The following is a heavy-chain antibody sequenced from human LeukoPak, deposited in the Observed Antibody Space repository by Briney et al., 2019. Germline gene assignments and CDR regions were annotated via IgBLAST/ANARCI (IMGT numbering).Heavy chain of an antibody. V-gene: IGHV4-39*07. CDR3: ARVYYYGSGSYEWTPLFDY. D-gene: IGHD3-10*01. CDR1: GGSISSSSYY. CDR2: IYYSGST. Sequence: KTSETLSLTCTVSGGSISSSSYYWGWIRQPPGKGLEWIGSIYYSGSTYYNPSLKSRVTISVDTSKNQFSLKLSSVTAADTAVYYCARVYYYGSGSYEWTPLFDYWGQGTLVTVSS. J-gene: IGHJ4*02.